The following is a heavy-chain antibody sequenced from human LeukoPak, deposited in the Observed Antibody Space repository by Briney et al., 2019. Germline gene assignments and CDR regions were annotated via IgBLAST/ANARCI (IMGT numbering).Heavy chain of an antibody. CDR3: ASGAWAARLNS. CDR1: GESLNYYY. V-gene: IGHV4-34*12. D-gene: IGHD4-23*01. J-gene: IGHJ4*02. CDR2: IFDGKTI. Sequence: PSEALSLTCAVYGESLNYYYWSWIRQSPGKGLEWIGDIFDGKTINYNPSLKSRVTISAATSSQQFSLNLKSVTAADTAVYFCASGAWAARLNSWAQGALVIVSS.